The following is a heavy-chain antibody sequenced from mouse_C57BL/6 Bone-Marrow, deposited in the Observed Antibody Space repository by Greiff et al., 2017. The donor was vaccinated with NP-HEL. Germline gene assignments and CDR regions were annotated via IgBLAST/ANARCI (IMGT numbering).Heavy chain of an antibody. CDR1: GYTFTSYG. J-gene: IGHJ3*01. CDR3: ARGGAAQATTFAY. V-gene: IGHV1-81*01. Sequence: VKLQQSGAELARPGASVKLSCKASGYTFTSYGISWVKQRTGQGLEWIGEIYPRSGNTYYNEKFKGKATLTADKSSSTAYMELRSLTSEDSAVYFCARGGAAQATTFAYWGQGTLVTVSA. D-gene: IGHD3-2*02. CDR2: IYPRSGNT.